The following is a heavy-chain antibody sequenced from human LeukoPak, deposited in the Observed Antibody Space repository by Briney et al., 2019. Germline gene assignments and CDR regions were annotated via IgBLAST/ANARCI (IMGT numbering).Heavy chain of an antibody. CDR3: ARAERDYDILTGYSTHPAFDI. V-gene: IGHV1-18*01. J-gene: IGHJ3*02. CDR2: ISAYNGNT. Sequence: ASVKVSCKASGYTFTSYGISWVRQAPGQGLEWMGWISAYNGNTNYAQKLQGRVTMTTDTSTSTAYMELRSLRSDDTAVYYCARAERDYDILTGYSTHPAFDIWGQGTMVTVSS. D-gene: IGHD3-9*01. CDR1: GYTFTSYG.